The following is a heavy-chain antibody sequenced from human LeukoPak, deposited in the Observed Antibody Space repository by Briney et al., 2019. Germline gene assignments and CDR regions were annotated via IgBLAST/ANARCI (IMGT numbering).Heavy chain of an antibody. Sequence: ASVTVSCKVSGYTLTELSMHWVRQAPGKGLEWMGGFDPEDGETIYAQKFQGRVTMTEDTSTDTAYMELSSLRSEDTAVYYCATTYGAVAGLYYFDYWGQGTLVTVSS. CDR1: GYTLTELS. CDR3: ATTYGAVAGLYYFDY. D-gene: IGHD6-19*01. J-gene: IGHJ4*02. CDR2: FDPEDGET. V-gene: IGHV1-24*01.